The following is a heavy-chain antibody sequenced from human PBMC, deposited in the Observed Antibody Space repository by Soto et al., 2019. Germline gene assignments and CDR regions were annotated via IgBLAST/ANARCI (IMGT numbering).Heavy chain of an antibody. CDR2: IWYDGSNK. V-gene: IGHV3-33*01. Sequence: GGSLRLSCAASGFTFSSYGMHWVRQAPGKGLEWVAVIWYDGSNKYYADSVKGRFTISRDNSKNTLYLQMNSLRAEDTAVYYCARALYYDFWSGYENWFDPWGQGTLVTVSS. D-gene: IGHD3-3*01. CDR3: ARALYYDFWSGYENWFDP. CDR1: GFTFSSYG. J-gene: IGHJ5*02.